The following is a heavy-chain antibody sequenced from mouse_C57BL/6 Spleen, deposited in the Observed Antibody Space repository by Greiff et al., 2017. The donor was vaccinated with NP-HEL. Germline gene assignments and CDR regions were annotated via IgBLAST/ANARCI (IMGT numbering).Heavy chain of an antibody. D-gene: IGHD1-1*01. CDR1: GYSFTGYY. V-gene: IGHV1-42*01. J-gene: IGHJ1*03. CDR3: ARFATVGARRYFDV. Sequence: VQLQQSGPELVKPGASVKISCKASGYSFTGYYMNWVKQSPEKSLEWIGEINPSTGGTTYNQKFKAKATLTVDKSSSTAYMQLKSLTSEDSAVYYCARFATVGARRYFDVWGTGTTVTVSS. CDR2: INPSTGGT.